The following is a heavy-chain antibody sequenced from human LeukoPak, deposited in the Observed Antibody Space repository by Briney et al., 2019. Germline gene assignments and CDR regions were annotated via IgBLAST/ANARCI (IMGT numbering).Heavy chain of an antibody. Sequence: TGGSLRLSCAASGFTFRGSAMHWVRQASGKGLEWVGRIRSKANSYATAYAASVKGRFTISRDDSKNTAYLQMNSLKTEDTAVYYCTRHEPRLAVAGSFDIWGQGTMVTVSS. D-gene: IGHD6-19*01. CDR1: GFTFRGSA. CDR2: IRSKANSYAT. J-gene: IGHJ3*02. V-gene: IGHV3-73*01. CDR3: TRHEPRLAVAGSFDI.